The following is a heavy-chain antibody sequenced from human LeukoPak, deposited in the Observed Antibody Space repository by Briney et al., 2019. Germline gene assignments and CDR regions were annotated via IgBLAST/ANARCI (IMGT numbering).Heavy chain of an antibody. V-gene: IGHV4-39*01. CDR3: ARVPGGALNWFDP. Sequence: SETLSLTCTVSGGSIISSSYYWGWIRQPPGKGLEWIGTIYYSGSTYHNPSLKSRVTISVYTSKNQFSLKLSSVTAADTAVYYCARVPGGALNWFDPWGQGTLVTVSS. CDR1: GGSIISSSYY. CDR2: IYYSGST. D-gene: IGHD1-1*01. J-gene: IGHJ5*02.